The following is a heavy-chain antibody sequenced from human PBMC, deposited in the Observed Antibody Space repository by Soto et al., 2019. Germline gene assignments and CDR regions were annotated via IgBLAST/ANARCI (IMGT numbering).Heavy chain of an antibody. V-gene: IGHV4-30-4*01. CDR1: GGSISSGDYY. J-gene: IGHJ5*02. D-gene: IGHD2-15*01. CDR3: DREVVVVAATRSIWFDP. Sequence: SETLSLTCTVSGGSISSGDYYWSWIRQPPGKGLEWIGYIYYSGSTYYNPSLKSRVTISVDTSKNQFSLKLSSVTAADTAVYYCDREVVVVAATRSIWFDPWGQGTLVTVSS. CDR2: IYYSGST.